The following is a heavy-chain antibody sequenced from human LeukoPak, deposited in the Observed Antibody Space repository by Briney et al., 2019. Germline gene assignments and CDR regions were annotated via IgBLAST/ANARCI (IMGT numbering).Heavy chain of an antibody. CDR3: ATNAGGISAFFDI. Sequence: ASVKVSCKVSGYTFTDYYMHWVQQAPGKGLKWMGLVDPEDRETIYAEKFQDRVTITADTSTDTAYMELSSLRSEDTAVYYCATNAGGISAFFDIWGQGTMVTVSS. V-gene: IGHV1-69-2*01. CDR2: VDPEDRET. J-gene: IGHJ3*02. D-gene: IGHD2-8*02. CDR1: GYTFTDYY.